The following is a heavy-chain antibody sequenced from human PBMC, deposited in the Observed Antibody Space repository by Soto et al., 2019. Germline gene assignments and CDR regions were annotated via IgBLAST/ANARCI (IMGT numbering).Heavy chain of an antibody. CDR3: ATLPPRVVASLLPIPT. CDR2: IYHSGNT. Sequence: VQLRQSGPGLVKPSGTLSLTCAVSGGSISSSNWWTWVRQAPGKGLEWIGEIYHSGNTYYNPSLKGRVTITGXXXNXXFPLKLNSVTAADTAVYYCATLPPRVVASLLPIPTWGQGTLVTVSS. J-gene: IGHJ5*02. D-gene: IGHD1-26*01. CDR1: GGSISSSNW. V-gene: IGHV4-4*02.